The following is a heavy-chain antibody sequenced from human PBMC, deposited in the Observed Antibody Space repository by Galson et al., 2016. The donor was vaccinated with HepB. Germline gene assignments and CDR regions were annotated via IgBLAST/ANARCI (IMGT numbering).Heavy chain of an antibody. CDR2: MHYTGST. D-gene: IGHD3-3*01. CDR1: GGSISSSSYY. J-gene: IGHJ4*02. CDR3: ARDSLEWYYYFDY. V-gene: IGHV4-39*07. Sequence: ETLSLTCTVSGGSISSSSYYWGWIRQPPGKGLEWLGSMHYTGSTYYNPSLKSRVTISLDTAKDQFSLRLSSVTAADTAVYYCARDSLEWYYYFDYWSQGTLVTVSS.